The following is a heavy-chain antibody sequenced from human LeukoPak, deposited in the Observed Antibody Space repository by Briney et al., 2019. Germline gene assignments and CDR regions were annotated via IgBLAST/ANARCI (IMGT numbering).Heavy chain of an antibody. CDR2: ISSTSSHM. D-gene: IGHD1-26*01. J-gene: IGHJ5*02. CDR1: GYTFSSFI. Sequence: PGGSLRLSGAASGYTFSSFIMNWLRQVPGKGLEWVSSISSTSSHMFYGDAVKGRFTISRDNAKNSLYLQMNSLRAEDTAVYYCARNGIVASDWFDPWGQGILVTVSS. CDR3: ARNGIVASDWFDP. V-gene: IGHV3-21*01.